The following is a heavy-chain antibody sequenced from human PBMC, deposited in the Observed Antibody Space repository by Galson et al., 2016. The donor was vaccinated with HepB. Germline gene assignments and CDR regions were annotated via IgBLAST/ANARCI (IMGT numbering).Heavy chain of an antibody. V-gene: IGHV5-51*01. CDR1: GYTFTNYW. CDR3: ARTLGGNSPFDS. J-gene: IGHJ4*02. D-gene: IGHD4-23*01. CDR2: IYTGDSDT. Sequence: QSGAEVKKPGESLKISCKGSGYTFTNYWIGWVRQMPGKGLEWMGVIYTGDSDTRNSPSFQGQVTISADKSISTAYLQWSSLKTSDTAMYYCARTLGGNSPFDSWGQGTLVTVSS.